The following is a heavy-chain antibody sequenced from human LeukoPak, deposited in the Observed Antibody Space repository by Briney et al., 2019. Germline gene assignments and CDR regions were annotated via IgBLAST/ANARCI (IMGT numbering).Heavy chain of an antibody. J-gene: IGHJ4*02. Sequence: GGSLRLSCAASGFTFSSYGMNWVRQAPGKGLEWVAVICDSGSKTYYADSVKGRFTISRDNSKNTLYLQMNSLRAEDTAVYYCGEGDRDLLNLDYGGQGTRDSVPS. D-gene: IGHD5-24*01. CDR2: ICDSGSKT. CDR3: GEGDRDLLNLDY. V-gene: IGHV3-23*05. CDR1: GFTFSSYG.